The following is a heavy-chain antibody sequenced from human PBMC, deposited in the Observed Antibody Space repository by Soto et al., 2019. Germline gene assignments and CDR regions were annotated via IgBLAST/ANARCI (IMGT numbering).Heavy chain of an antibody. CDR2: IWYDGSNK. CDR3: ARKGPKSEGMDV. J-gene: IGHJ6*02. CDR1: GFTFSSYG. V-gene: IGHV3-33*01. Sequence: QVQLVESGGGVVQPGRSLGLSCAASGFTFSSYGMHWVRQAPGKGLEWVAVIWYDGSNKYYADSVKGRFTISRDNSKNTLYLQMNSLRAEDTAVYYCARKGPKSEGMDVWGQGTTVTVSS.